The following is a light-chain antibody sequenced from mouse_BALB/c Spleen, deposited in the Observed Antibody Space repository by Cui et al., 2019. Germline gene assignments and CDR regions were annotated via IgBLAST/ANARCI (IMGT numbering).Light chain of an antibody. CDR2: DTS. Sequence: QIVLTHSPATMSASPGEKVTMTCSASSSVSYMYWYQQKPGSSPRLLIYDTSNLASGVPVRFSGSGSGTSYSLTISRMEAEDAATYYCQQWSSYPRTFGGGTKLEIK. J-gene: IGKJ1*01. V-gene: IGKV4-55*01. CDR3: QQWSSYPRT. CDR1: SSVSY.